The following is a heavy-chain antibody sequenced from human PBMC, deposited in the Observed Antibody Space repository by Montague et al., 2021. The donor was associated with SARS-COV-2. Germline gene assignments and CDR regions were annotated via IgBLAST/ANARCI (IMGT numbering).Heavy chain of an antibody. CDR1: GSSITSYY. V-gene: IGHV4-59*12. Sequence: SETLSLTCTVSGSSITSYYWSWIRQAPGKGLEWIAYIYSSGSASYSPSLRSRVTMSVDKSTNQFSLRLNSVTAADTAVYYCARVFRGQRLAFDFWGQGALAIVSS. CDR3: ARVFRGQRLAFDF. CDR2: IYSSGSA. D-gene: IGHD6-25*01. J-gene: IGHJ4*02.